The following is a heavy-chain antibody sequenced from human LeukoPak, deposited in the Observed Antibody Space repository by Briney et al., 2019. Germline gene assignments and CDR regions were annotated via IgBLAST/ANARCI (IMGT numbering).Heavy chain of an antibody. CDR1: GYTFTSYG. J-gene: IGHJ4*02. D-gene: IGHD3-10*01. CDR2: ISAYNGNT. Sequence: ASVKVSCRASGYTFTSYGISWERQAPGQGLEWMGWISAYNGNTNYAQKLQGRVTMTTDASTSTAYMELRSLRSDATAVYYCARAGFGELLSPHFDYWGQGTLVTVSS. V-gene: IGHV1-18*01. CDR3: ARAGFGELLSPHFDY.